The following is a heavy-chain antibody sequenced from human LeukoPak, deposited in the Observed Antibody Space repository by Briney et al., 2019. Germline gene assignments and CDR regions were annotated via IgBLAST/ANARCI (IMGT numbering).Heavy chain of an antibody. V-gene: IGHV3-23*01. J-gene: IGHJ4*02. Sequence: GGSLRLSCAASGFTFSSYAMSWVRQAPGKGLEWGSAISGSGGSTYYADSVKGRFTISRDNSKNTLYLQMNSLRAEDTAVYYCAKDHVDIVATILDYWGQGTLVTVSS. D-gene: IGHD5-12*01. CDR2: ISGSGGST. CDR3: AKDHVDIVATILDY. CDR1: GFTFSSYA.